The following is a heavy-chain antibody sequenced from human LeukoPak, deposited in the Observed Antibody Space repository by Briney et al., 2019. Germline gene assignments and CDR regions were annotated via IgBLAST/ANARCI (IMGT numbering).Heavy chain of an antibody. Sequence: PGGSLRLSCAASGLTFSGYSLHWVRQAPNKGLEWVAIISYDGTNKYYADSVKGRFTISRDNSKNTLFLQMSSLRAEDTAVYYCAGDGYNFFDFWGQGTLVTVSS. D-gene: IGHD5-24*01. CDR1: GLTFSGYS. V-gene: IGHV3-30*04. CDR3: AGDGYNFFDF. J-gene: IGHJ4*02. CDR2: ISYDGTNK.